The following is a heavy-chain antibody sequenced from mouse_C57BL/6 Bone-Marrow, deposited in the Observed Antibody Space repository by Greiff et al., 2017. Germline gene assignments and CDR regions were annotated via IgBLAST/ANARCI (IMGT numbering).Heavy chain of an antibody. J-gene: IGHJ4*01. D-gene: IGHD1-2*01. CDR1: GYTFTSYW. CDR2: INPSDSEN. CDR3: ARPSSLLPLYYYAMDY. Sequence: QVQLQQPGAELVRPGSSVKLSCKASGYTFTSYWMHWVKQRPIQGLEWIGNINPSDSENHYNQKFKNKATLTVDKSSSTAYMQLSSLNSEDSAVDYWARPSSLLPLYYYAMDYWGQGTSVTVSS. V-gene: IGHV1-52*01.